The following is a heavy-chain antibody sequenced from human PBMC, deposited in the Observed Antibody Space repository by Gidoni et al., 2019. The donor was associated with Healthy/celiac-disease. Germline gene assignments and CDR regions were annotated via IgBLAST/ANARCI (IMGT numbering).Heavy chain of an antibody. V-gene: IGHV4-31*03. CDR1: GGSISSGGYY. J-gene: IGHJ5*02. D-gene: IGHD4-17*01. CDR2: IYYSGST. CDR3: AREHYDYGGKIEWRGPLYWFDP. Sequence: GPGLVKPSQTLSLTCTVSGGSISSGGYYWSWIRQHPGKGLEWIGYIYYSGSTYYNPSLKSRVTISVDTSKNQFSLKLSSVTAADTAVYYCAREHYDYGGKIEWRGPLYWFDPWGQGTLVTVSS.